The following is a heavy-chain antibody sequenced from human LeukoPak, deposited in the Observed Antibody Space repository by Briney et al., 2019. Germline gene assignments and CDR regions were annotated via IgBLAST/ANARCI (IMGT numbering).Heavy chain of an antibody. CDR3: ARGTELPGVDY. CDR2: IIPIFGTA. CDR1: GGTFSSYA. J-gene: IGHJ4*02. Sequence: GSSVTVSCTASGGTFSSYAISWVRQAPGQGLEWMGGIIPIFGTANYAQKFQGRVTITADESTSTAYMELSSLRSEDTAVYYCARGTELPGVDYWGQGTLVTVSS. D-gene: IGHD1-26*01. V-gene: IGHV1-69*01.